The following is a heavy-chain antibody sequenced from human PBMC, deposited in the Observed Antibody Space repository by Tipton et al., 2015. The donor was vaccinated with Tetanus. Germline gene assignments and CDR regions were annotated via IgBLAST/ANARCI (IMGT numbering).Heavy chain of an antibody. CDR2: IKSNTDGGTT. V-gene: IGHV3-15*07. Sequence: SLRLSCAASGFTFSNAWMNWVRQAPGKGLEWVGRIKSNTDGGTTDYAAPVKGRFTISRDDSKNTLYLQMNSLKTEDTAVYYCTTNRYYYDSSGYSFDYWGQGTLVTVSS. J-gene: IGHJ4*02. CDR1: GFTFSNAW. D-gene: IGHD3-22*01. CDR3: TTNRYYYDSSGYSFDY.